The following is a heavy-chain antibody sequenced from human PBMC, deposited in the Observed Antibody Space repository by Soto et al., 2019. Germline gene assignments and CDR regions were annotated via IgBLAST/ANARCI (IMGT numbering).Heavy chain of an antibody. J-gene: IGHJ5*02. V-gene: IGHV2-26*01. CDR1: GLSLTNGGLG. CDR3: ALIKDCSRTDCYLASFDP. CDR2: IFSNDDK. D-gene: IGHD2-2*01. Sequence: SGPTLVNPTETLTLTCTVSGLSLTNGGLGVSWIRQPPGKALEWLAHIFSNDDKSYSTSLKSRLTISKDISRSQVVLTMTNMDPVDSATYYCALIKDCSRTDCYLASFDPWGQGTLVTASS.